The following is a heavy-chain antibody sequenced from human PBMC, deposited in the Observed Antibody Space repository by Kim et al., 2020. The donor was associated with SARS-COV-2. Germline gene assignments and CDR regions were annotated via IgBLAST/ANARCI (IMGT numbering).Heavy chain of an antibody. CDR2: ISAYNGNT. D-gene: IGHD3-22*01. Sequence: ASVKVSCKASGYTFTSYGISWVRQAPGQGLEWMGWISAYNGNTNYAQKLQGRVTMTTDTSTSTAYMELRSLRSDETAVYYCARSRRYASSGYYYGYWGQGTLVTVSS. V-gene: IGHV1-18*01. CDR1: GYTFTSYG. CDR3: ARSRRYASSGYYYGY. J-gene: IGHJ4*02.